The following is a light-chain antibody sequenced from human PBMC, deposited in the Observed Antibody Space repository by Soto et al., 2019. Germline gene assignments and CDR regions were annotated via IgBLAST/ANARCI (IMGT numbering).Light chain of an antibody. Sequence: EILLTQSPATLSLSPGERATLSCRSSQSVSSYLAWYQQKPGQAPRLLIYDASNRATGIPARFSGSGSGTDFTLTISSLEPEDFAVYYCQQRSNWLTFGQGTRLEIK. CDR3: QQRSNWLT. V-gene: IGKV3-11*01. CDR2: DAS. CDR1: QSVSSY. J-gene: IGKJ5*01.